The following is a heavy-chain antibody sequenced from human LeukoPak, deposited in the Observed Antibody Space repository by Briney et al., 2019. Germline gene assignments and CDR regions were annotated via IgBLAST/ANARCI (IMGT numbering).Heavy chain of an antibody. CDR2: INHRGSI. CDR3: ASHGAAATHY. Sequence: PSETLSLTCAVYGGSFSGYYWSWIRQPPGKGLEWIGEINHRGSINYNPSLKSRVTISVDTSKNQFSLKLSSVTAADTAVYYCASHGAAATHYWGQGTLVTVSS. J-gene: IGHJ4*02. V-gene: IGHV4-34*01. D-gene: IGHD6-13*01. CDR1: GGSFSGYY.